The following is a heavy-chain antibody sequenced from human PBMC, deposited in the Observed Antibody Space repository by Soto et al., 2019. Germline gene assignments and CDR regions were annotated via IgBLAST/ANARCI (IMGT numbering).Heavy chain of an antibody. CDR2: ISGYNGKT. J-gene: IGHJ4*02. D-gene: IGHD3-16*01. CDR3: ARDFTGWPPDGVDS. CDR1: GVIYTSYA. V-gene: IGHV1-18*01. Sequence: ASVKVCWKASGVIYTSYASSWMRQAPGQGLEWMGWISGYNGKTQYAQKLQGRVTMTTDTSTSTAYMELGSLTSDDTAVYYCARDFTGWPPDGVDSWGQGTLVTVSS.